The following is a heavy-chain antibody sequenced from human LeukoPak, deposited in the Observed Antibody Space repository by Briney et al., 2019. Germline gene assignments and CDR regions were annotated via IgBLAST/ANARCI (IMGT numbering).Heavy chain of an antibody. V-gene: IGHV3-9*01. CDR1: GFTFDDYA. J-gene: IGHJ3*02. D-gene: IGHD5-24*01. CDR3: AKDRADGLI. CDR2: ISWNSGSI. Sequence: PGRSLRLSCAASGFTFDDYAVHWVRQAPGKGLEWVSGISWNSGSIGYADSVKGRFTISRDNAKNSLYLQMNSLRAEDTALYYCAKDRADGLIWGQGTMVTVSS.